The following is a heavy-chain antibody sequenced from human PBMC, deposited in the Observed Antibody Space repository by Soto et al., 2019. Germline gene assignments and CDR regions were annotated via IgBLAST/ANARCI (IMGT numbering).Heavy chain of an antibody. J-gene: IGHJ4*02. CDR2: FIAMLGTP. D-gene: IGHD5-18*01. Sequence: SVKVSCKASGGTFCSQGIAWVRQAPGQGLEWMGGFIAMLGTPTYAKKVQGRATISADESLTSSYLELRSLRSEDTGVYFCARGAMANFDYWGQGTVVTVSS. CDR1: GGTFCSQG. CDR3: ARGAMANFDY. V-gene: IGHV1-69*13.